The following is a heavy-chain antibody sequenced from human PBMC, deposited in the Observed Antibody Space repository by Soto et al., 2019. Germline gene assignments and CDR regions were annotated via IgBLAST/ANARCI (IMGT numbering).Heavy chain of an antibody. V-gene: IGHV1-24*01. Sequence: QVQLVQSGAEVKKPGASVKVSCKVSGYTLTELSMHWVRQAPGKGLEWMGGFDPEDGETIYAQKFQGRVTMTEDTSTDTAYMELSSLRSEDTAVYYCATGFGELSPHYYYYGMDFWGQGTTVTVSS. J-gene: IGHJ6*02. D-gene: IGHD3-10*01. CDR1: GYTLTELS. CDR2: FDPEDGET. CDR3: ATGFGELSPHYYYYGMDF.